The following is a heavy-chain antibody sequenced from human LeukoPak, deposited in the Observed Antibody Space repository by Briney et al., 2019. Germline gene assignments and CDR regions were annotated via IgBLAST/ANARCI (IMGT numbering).Heavy chain of an antibody. CDR1: GDTLTAYY. D-gene: IGHD1-7*01. CDR2: INPNSGDT. Sequence: GASVKVSCKASGDTLTAYYMHWVRQAPGQGLEWMGWINPNSGDTDYAQKFQGRVTVTRDTSISTAYMELSNLRLDDTAVYYCARGYGLVGTLVDYWGEGTLVTVSS. V-gene: IGHV1-2*02. J-gene: IGHJ4*02. CDR3: ARGYGLVGTLVDY.